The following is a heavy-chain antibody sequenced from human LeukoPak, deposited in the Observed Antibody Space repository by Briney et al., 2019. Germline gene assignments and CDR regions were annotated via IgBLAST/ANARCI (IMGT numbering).Heavy chain of an antibody. CDR2: INWNGGST. D-gene: IGHD6-19*01. CDR3: ARDIVLIAVAVRGSFDI. CDR1: GFPFHDYG. J-gene: IGHJ3*02. Sequence: GGSLRLSCAASGFPFHDYGMNWVRQVPGKGLEWVSGINWNGGSTGYADSVKGRFTISRDNAKNSLYLQMNSLRAEDTALYYCARDIVLIAVAVRGSFDIWGQGTMVTVSS. V-gene: IGHV3-20*04.